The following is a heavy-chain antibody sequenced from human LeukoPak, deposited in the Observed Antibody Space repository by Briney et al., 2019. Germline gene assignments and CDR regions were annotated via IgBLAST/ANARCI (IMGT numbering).Heavy chain of an antibody. Sequence: GGSLRLSCAASGFTFSSYSMNWVRQAPGKGLEWVANIKQDGSEKYYVDSVKGRFTISRDNAKNSLYLQMNSLRAEDTAVYYCARIRFGESYAPKSYYYYYMDVWGKGTTVTISS. J-gene: IGHJ6*03. CDR1: GFTFSSYS. V-gene: IGHV3-7*01. CDR3: ARIRFGESYAPKSYYYYYMDV. CDR2: IKQDGSEK. D-gene: IGHD3-10*01.